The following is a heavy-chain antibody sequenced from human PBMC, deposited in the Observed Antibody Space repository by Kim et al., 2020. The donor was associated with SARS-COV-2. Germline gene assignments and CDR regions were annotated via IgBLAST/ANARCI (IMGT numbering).Heavy chain of an antibody. D-gene: IGHD1-1*01. CDR1: GGSISSSSYY. J-gene: IGHJ5*02. V-gene: IGHV4-39*01. CDR3: ARFSRVENWFDP. Sequence: SETLSLTCTVSGGSISSSSYYWGWIRQPPGKGLEWIGSIYYSGSTYYNPSLKSRVTISVDTSKNQFSLKLSSVTAADTAVYYCARFSRVENWFDPWGQGTLVTVSS. CDR2: IYYSGST.